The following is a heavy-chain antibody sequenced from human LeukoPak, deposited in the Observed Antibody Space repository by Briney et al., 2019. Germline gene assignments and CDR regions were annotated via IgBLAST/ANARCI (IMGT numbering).Heavy chain of an antibody. Sequence: PGGSLRLSCAASGFTFSSYGMHWVRQAPGKGLEWVAVISYDGSNKYYADSVKGRFTISRDNSKNTLYLQMNSLRAEDTAVYYCAKGGYDSSGYAYYFDYWGQGTLVTVSS. CDR2: ISYDGSNK. V-gene: IGHV3-30*18. CDR1: GFTFSSYG. CDR3: AKGGYDSSGYAYYFDY. J-gene: IGHJ4*02. D-gene: IGHD3-22*01.